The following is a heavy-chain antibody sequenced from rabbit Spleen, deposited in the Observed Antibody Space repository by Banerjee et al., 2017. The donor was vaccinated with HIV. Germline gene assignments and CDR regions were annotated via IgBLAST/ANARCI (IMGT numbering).Heavy chain of an antibody. CDR2: IYTGDGNI. CDR3: ARGSATMTMVITGYYLKL. J-gene: IGHJ4*01. D-gene: IGHD2-1*01. V-gene: IGHV1S45*01. CDR1: GFAFSTYS. Sequence: QEQLGESGGGLVHPGGTLTVSCKASGFAFSTYSMRWVRQAPGKGLEWIACIYTGDGNIYYASWAKGRFTGSKTSSTTGTLQMTSLTAADTATYFCARGSATMTMVITGYYLKLWGPGTLVTVS.